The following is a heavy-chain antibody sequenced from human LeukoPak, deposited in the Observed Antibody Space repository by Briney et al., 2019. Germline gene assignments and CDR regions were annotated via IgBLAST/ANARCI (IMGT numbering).Heavy chain of an antibody. CDR3: ARELPRHLNPGGAFDI. J-gene: IGHJ3*02. Sequence: GGSLRLSCAASGFTVSSNYMSWVRQAPGKGLEWVSVIYSGGSTYYADSVKGRFTISRDNSKNTLYLQMNTLRAEDTAVYYCARELPRHLNPGGAFDIWGQGTMVTVSS. CDR1: GFTVSSNY. CDR2: IYSGGST. V-gene: IGHV3-66*01. D-gene: IGHD3-3*02.